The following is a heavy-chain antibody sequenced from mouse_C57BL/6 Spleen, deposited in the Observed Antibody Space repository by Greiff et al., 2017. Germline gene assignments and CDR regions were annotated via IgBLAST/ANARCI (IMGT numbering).Heavy chain of an antibody. Sequence: VTLKVLAPGNFHPSQPPGWIGLFLGFPLGPFGLGVGGFLHPSGKGLELLAHIWWDDDKYYNPALKSRLTISKDTSKNQVFLKIANVDTADTATYYCARIAGGYYGGLYAMDYWGQGTSVSVSS. CDR1: GFPLGPFGLG. CDR2: IWWDDDK. V-gene: IGHV8-8*01. J-gene: IGHJ4*01. CDR3: ARIAGGYYGGLYAMDY. D-gene: IGHD1-1*01.